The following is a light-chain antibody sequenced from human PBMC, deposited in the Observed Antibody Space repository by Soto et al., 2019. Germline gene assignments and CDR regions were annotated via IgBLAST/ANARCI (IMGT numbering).Light chain of an antibody. CDR2: AAS. CDR3: QQAHGT. J-gene: IGKJ5*01. Sequence: DTPMTQSPSSLSASVGDRVTITCRASQGISGYLSWFQQKPGKAPKLLIYAASTVQSGVPPRFSGSGSGTDFTLTISSLQPEDFATYYCQQAHGTFGQGTRLESK. CDR1: QGISGY. V-gene: IGKV1-39*01.